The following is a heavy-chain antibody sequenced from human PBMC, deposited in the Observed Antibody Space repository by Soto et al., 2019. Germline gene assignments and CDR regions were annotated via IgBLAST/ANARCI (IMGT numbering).Heavy chain of an antibody. J-gene: IGHJ5*02. Sequence: PXGSLTLSFAVSGFTFSSYANSWVRTAPGKGLEWVSAISGSGGSTYYADSVKGRFTISRDNSKNTLYLQMNSLRAEDTAVYYCAKDRVSGSGDNWFDPRGQGTLVTVSS. D-gene: IGHD3-10*01. CDR3: AKDRVSGSGDNWFDP. CDR1: GFTFSSYA. V-gene: IGHV3-23*01. CDR2: ISGSGGST.